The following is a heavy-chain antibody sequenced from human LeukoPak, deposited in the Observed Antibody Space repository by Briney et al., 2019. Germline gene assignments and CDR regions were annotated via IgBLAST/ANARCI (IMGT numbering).Heavy chain of an antibody. V-gene: IGHV1-8*01. Sequence: ASVKVSCKASGYTFTSYDINWVRQATGQGLAWMGWMNPNSGNTGYAQKFQGRVTMNRNTSISTDYMELSSLRSEETAVYYCARGKRYSGYDLMDWGQGTLVTVSS. CDR2: MNPNSGNT. CDR3: ARGKRYSGYDLMD. J-gene: IGHJ4*02. CDR1: GYTFTSYD. D-gene: IGHD5-12*01.